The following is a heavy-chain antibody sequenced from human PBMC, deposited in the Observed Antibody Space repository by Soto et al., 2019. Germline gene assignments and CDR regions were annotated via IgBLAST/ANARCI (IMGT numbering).Heavy chain of an antibody. V-gene: IGHV4-61*01. CDR3: ARDTGRVAGTVDYYYGMDV. J-gene: IGHJ6*02. Sequence: SETLSLTCTVSGDSVTSGSHYWSWIRQPPGKGLEYIGYIYYSGSTNYNPSLKSRVTISVDTSKNQFSLKLSSVTAADTAVYYCARDTGRVAGTVDYYYGMDVWGQGTTVTVSS. CDR2: IYYSGST. D-gene: IGHD6-19*01. CDR1: GDSVTSGSHY.